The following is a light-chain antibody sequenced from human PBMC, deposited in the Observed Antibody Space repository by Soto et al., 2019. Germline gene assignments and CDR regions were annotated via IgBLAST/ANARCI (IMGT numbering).Light chain of an antibody. Sequence: QSALTQPASVSGSPGQSITISCTGTSSDVGGYNYVSWYQQHPGKAPKLMIYDVSNRPSGDSNRFSGSKSANKASLTISGLQAEDEAGYYCSSYTSSSTRVFGTGTKITVL. CDR2: DVS. CDR3: SSYTSSSTRV. CDR1: SSDVGGYNY. V-gene: IGLV2-14*01. J-gene: IGLJ1*01.